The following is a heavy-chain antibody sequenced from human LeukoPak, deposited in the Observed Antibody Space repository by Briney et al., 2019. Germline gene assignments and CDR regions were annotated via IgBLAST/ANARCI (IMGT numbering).Heavy chain of an antibody. V-gene: IGHV1-18*01. CDR1: GYTFTKYG. J-gene: IGHJ4*02. D-gene: IGHD4-17*01. Sequence: GASVKVSCKASGYTFTKYGITWVRQAPGQGLEWMGWISTYNGNTNYAQKLQGRVTMITDTSTSTAYMELRSLISDDAAVYYCARGDDYGDYWGLYWGQGTLVTVSS. CDR2: ISTYNGNT. CDR3: ARGDDYGDYWGLY.